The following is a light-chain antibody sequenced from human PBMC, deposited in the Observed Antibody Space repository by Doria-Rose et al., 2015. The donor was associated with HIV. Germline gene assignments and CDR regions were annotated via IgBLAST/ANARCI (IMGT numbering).Light chain of an antibody. CDR2: DAS. CDR3: QQYGTSRGT. CDR1: QRVKSRY. Sequence: LTQSPGTLSLSPGERATLSCRASQRVKSRYLAWYQQKPGQAPRLLIYDASTRATGIPDRFSGSGSGTDFTLTTSRLEPEDVAVYYCQQYGTSRGTFGQGTRLEIK. V-gene: IGKV3-20*01. J-gene: IGKJ5*01.